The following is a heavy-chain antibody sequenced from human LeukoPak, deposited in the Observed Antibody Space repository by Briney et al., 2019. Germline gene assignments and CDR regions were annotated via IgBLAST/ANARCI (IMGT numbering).Heavy chain of an antibody. J-gene: IGHJ5*01. V-gene: IGHV6-1*01. CDR1: GDSVSSDSAA. CDR3: ARAGTSGTFNS. Sequence: RSQTLSLTCAISGDSVSSDSAAWSWIRQSPSRGLEWLGRTYYRSMWHNDYALSVRSRMTINADTSKNHFSLQLSSVTPEDTAVYYCARAGTSGTFNSWGQGTPVTVSS. CDR2: TYYRSMWHN. D-gene: IGHD2-2*01.